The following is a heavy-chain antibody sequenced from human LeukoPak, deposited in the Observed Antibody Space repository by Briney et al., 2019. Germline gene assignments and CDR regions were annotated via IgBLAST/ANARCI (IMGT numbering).Heavy chain of an antibody. V-gene: IGHV3-23*01. CDR1: GFTFSSYA. CDR3: AKAHRAAAGIFRNWFDP. D-gene: IGHD6-13*01. CDR2: ISGSGGST. Sequence: GGPLRLSCAASGFTFSSYAMSWVRQAPGKGLEWVSAISGSGGSTYYADSVKGRFTISRDNSKNTLYLQMNSLRAEDTAVYYCAKAHRAAAGIFRNWFDPWGQGTLVTVSS. J-gene: IGHJ5*02.